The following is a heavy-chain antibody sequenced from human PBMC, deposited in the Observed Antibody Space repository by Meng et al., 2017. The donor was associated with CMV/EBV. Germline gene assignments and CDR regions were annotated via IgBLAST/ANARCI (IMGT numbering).Heavy chain of an antibody. J-gene: IGHJ6*02. CDR2: IKQDGSEK. D-gene: IGHD3-3*01. CDR3: ARGGDFWSGYSWSYYGMDV. CDR1: GFTFSSSW. Sequence: GESLKISCEASGFTFSSSWMSWARQAPGKGLEWVANIKQDGSEKYYVDSVKGRFTISRDNAKNSLYLQMNSLRAEDTAVYYCARGGDFWSGYSWSYYGMDVWGQGTTVTVSS. V-gene: IGHV3-7*01.